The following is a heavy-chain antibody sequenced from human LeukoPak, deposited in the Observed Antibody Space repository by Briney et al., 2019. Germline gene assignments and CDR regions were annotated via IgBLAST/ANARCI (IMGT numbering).Heavy chain of an antibody. CDR2: ISAYNGNT. D-gene: IGHD3-10*01. J-gene: IGHJ4*02. CDR3: ARDLDGSGSYYTDY. CDR1: AYTFSNYG. V-gene: IGHV1-18*01. Sequence: ASVKLSCKASAYTFSNYGFNWVRQAPGQGLEWMGWISAYNGNTKYAQKLQGRFTMSTDTSTSTAYMELRSLTSDDTAVYYCARDLDGSGSYYTDYWGQGTLVTVSS.